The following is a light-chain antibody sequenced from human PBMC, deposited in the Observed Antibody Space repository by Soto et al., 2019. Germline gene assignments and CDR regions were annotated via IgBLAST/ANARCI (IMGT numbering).Light chain of an antibody. CDR3: ISYTRSGTRV. CDR2: DVS. CDR1: SSDVGGYNY. V-gene: IGLV2-14*03. Sequence: QSVLTQPASVSGSPGQSITISCTGTSSDVGGYNYVSWYQQHPDKAPKLVIYDVSNRPGGVSNLSSASKSGNTASLTISGLQAEDEADYYCISYTRSGTRVFGGGTKLTVL. J-gene: IGLJ3*02.